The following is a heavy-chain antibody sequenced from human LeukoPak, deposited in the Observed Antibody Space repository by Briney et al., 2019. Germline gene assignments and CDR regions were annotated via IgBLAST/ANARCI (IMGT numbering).Heavy chain of an antibody. Sequence: ASVKVSCKASGYTFTGYYMHWVRQAPGQGLEWMGWINPNSGGANYAQKFQGRVTMTRDTSISTAYMELSRLRSDDTAVYYCARGVGATNDYYYYYGMDVWGQGTTVTVSS. CDR3: ARGVGATNDYYYYYGMDV. CDR2: INPNSGGA. J-gene: IGHJ6*02. V-gene: IGHV1-2*02. CDR1: GYTFTGYY. D-gene: IGHD1-26*01.